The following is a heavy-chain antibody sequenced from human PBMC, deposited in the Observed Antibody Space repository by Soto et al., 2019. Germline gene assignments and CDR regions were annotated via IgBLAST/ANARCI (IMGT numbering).Heavy chain of an antibody. Sequence: EVQLLESGGGLVQPGGSLRLSCAASGFTFSTYVMSWVRQAPGKGLEWVSSISGSGGSTSYADSVKGRFTISRDNSKNTLYLQMNSLRAEDTAVYYCAKGIYYEVFDYWGQGALVTVSS. CDR2: ISGSGGST. CDR3: AKGIYYEVFDY. CDR1: GFTFSTYV. V-gene: IGHV3-23*01. J-gene: IGHJ4*02. D-gene: IGHD3-3*01.